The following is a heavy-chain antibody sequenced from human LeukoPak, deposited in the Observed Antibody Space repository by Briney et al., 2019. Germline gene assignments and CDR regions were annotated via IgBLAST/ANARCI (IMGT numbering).Heavy chain of an antibody. Sequence: GGSLRLSCAASGFTFSSYGMHWVRQAPGKGLEWVAFIRYDGSNKYYADSVKGRFTISRDNSKNTLYLQMNSLRAEDTAAYYCAKGGPTWVVVVTRSYYFDYWGQGTLVTVSS. CDR2: IRYDGSNK. CDR1: GFTFSSYG. J-gene: IGHJ4*02. V-gene: IGHV3-30*02. CDR3: AKGGPTWVVVVTRSYYFDY. D-gene: IGHD3-22*01.